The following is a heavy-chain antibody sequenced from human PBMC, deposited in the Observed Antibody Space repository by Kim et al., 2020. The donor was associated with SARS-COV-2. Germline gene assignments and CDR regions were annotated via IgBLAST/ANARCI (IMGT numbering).Heavy chain of an antibody. V-gene: IGHV4-4*02. CDR3: ARDPGGVGAMDV. J-gene: IGHJ6*02. Sequence: NYNPSLKSRVTISVDKSKNQFSLKLSSVTAADTAVYYCARDPGGVGAMDVWGQGTTVTVSS. D-gene: IGHD1-26*01.